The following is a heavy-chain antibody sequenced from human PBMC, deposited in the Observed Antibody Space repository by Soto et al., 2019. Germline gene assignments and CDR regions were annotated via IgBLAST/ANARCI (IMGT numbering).Heavy chain of an antibody. J-gene: IGHJ3*02. Sequence: GSLTLSGAATVFTSIIDVMSLYPEKPRNGLKWDSAIGGRGGSIYYADSVKGRFTISRGNSKNTLYLQMNSLRAEDTAVYYCASPTYYYDSSGYGTAARIDAFDIWGQGTMVTVPS. CDR1: VFTSIIDV. CDR3: ASPTYYYDSSGYGTAARIDAFDI. CDR2: IGGRGGSI. D-gene: IGHD3-22*01. V-gene: IGHV3-23*01.